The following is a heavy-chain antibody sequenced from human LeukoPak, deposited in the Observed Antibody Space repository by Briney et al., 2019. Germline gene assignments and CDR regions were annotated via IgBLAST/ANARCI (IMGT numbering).Heavy chain of an antibody. CDR2: ISYDGSNK. D-gene: IGHD6-13*01. Sequence: GGSLRLSCAASGFTFSSYAMHWVRQAPGKGLEWVAVISYDGSNKYYADSVKGRFTISRDNSKNTLYLQMNSLRAEDTAVYYCAKDPWGSSWYGGYFDYWGQGTLVTVSS. CDR3: AKDPWGSSWYGGYFDY. CDR1: GFTFSSYA. J-gene: IGHJ4*02. V-gene: IGHV3-30-3*01.